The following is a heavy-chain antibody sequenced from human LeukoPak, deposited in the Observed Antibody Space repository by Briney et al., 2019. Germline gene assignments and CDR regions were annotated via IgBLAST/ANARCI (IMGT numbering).Heavy chain of an antibody. D-gene: IGHD2-21*02. V-gene: IGHV3-73*01. CDR1: GFTFSDSA. CDR3: TRGYCGGDCFPPYYYYMDV. J-gene: IGHJ6*03. Sequence: PGGSLRLSCAASGFTFSDSAMHWVRQASGKELEWVGRIKSKSNTYATSYAASVKGRFTISRDDSKNTAYLEMNSLKTEDTAVYYCTRGYCGGDCFPPYYYYMDVWGEGTTVTISS. CDR2: IKSKSNTYAT.